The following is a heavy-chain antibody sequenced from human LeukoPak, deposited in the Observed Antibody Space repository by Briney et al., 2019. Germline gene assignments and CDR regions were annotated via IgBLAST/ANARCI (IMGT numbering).Heavy chain of an antibody. Sequence: PSETLSPTCTVSRDSIRGSSNFSGWIRQPPGKGLEWIVHIHFKVNTYYIPSFKSRLTMSVATSNNQFSLNLSSVTAADAAVYCSAPRRDGYTYFDYWGQGTLVSVSS. CDR1: RDSIRGSSNF. CDR3: APRRDGYTYFDY. D-gene: IGHD5-24*01. CDR2: IHFKVNT. J-gene: IGHJ4*02. V-gene: IGHV4-39*01.